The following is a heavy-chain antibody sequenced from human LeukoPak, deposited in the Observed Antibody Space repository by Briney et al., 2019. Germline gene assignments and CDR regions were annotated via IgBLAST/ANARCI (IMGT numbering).Heavy chain of an antibody. D-gene: IGHD3-16*01. CDR3: TRQRVGTGTCDY. CDR2: IRDKANSYAT. J-gene: IGHJ4*02. V-gene: IGHV3-73*01. Sequence: GGSLRLSCAASGFTFSASPMHWVRQASGRGLEWVGRIRDKANSYATAYAAAVKGRFTISRDDSKNTAYLEMNSLNTEDTAVYYCTRQRVGTGTCDYWGQGTLVTVSS. CDR1: GFTFSASP.